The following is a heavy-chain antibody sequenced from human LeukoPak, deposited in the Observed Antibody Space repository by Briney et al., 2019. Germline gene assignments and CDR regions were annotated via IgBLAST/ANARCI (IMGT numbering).Heavy chain of an antibody. V-gene: IGHV1-2*02. CDR2: INPNSGGT. D-gene: IGHD3-10*01. CDR1: GYTFTGYY. CDR3: ARVRITMVRGGGFDY. J-gene: IGHJ4*02. Sequence: ASVKVSCKASGYTFTGYYMHWVRQAPGQGLEWMGWINPNSGGTNYAQKFQGRVTMTRDTSISTAYMELSRLRSDDTAVYYCARVRITMVRGGGFDYWGQGTLVTVSS.